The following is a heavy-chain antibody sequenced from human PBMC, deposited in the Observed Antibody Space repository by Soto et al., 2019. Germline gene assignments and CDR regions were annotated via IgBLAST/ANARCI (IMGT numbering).Heavy chain of an antibody. CDR3: AKDTTSSSWYDVYFDY. V-gene: IGHV3-21*01. J-gene: IGHJ4*02. D-gene: IGHD6-13*01. CDR2: ISSSSYI. CDR1: GFTFSSYS. Sequence: LRLSCAASGFTFSSYSMNWVRQAPGKGLEWVSSISSSSYIYYADSVKGRFTISRDNSKNTLYLQMNSLRAEDTAVYYCAKDTTSSSWYDVYFDYWGQGTLVTVSS.